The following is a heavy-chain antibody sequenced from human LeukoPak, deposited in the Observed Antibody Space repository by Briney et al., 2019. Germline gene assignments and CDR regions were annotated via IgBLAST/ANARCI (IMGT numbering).Heavy chain of an antibody. CDR2: ISWNSGSI. D-gene: IGHD6-13*01. V-gene: IGHV3-9*01. J-gene: IGHJ4*02. Sequence: GGSLRLSCAASGFTFDDYAMHWVRQAPGKGLEWVSGISWNSGSIGYADSVKGRFTISRDNAKNSLYLQMNSLRAEDTALYYCAKDIVRGSSWVYFDYWGQGTLVTVSS. CDR3: AKDIVRGSSWVYFDY. CDR1: GFTFDDYA.